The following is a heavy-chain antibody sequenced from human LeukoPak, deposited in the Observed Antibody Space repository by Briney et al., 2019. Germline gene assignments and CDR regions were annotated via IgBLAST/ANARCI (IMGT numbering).Heavy chain of an antibody. CDR2: INHSGST. V-gene: IGHV4-34*01. D-gene: IGHD2-2*01. CDR3: ARAYSGIVVVPAARTRWDY. CDR1: GGSFSGYY. Sequence: SETLSLTCAVCGGSFSGYYWSWIRQPPGKGLEWIGEINHSGSTNYNPSLKSRVTISVDTSKNQFSLKLSSVTAADTAVYYCARAYSGIVVVPAARTRWDYWGQGTLVTVSS. J-gene: IGHJ4*02.